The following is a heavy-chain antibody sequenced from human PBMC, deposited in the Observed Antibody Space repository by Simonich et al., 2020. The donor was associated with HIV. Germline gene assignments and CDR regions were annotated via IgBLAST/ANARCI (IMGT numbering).Heavy chain of an antibody. CDR2: TKHNGREK. D-gene: IGHD6-6*01. CDR3: ARGWDGSSSSLDDY. CDR1: GVTFSSCW. Sequence: EVQLVESGGGLVQPGGSLRLSCAASGVTFSSCWMTWVRQGPGKGLEEVANTKHNGREKFYVDSVKGRFTISRDNAKNSLSLQMNSLRVEDTAVYYCARGWDGSSSSLDDYWGQGTLVTVSS. J-gene: IGHJ4*02. V-gene: IGHV3-7*01.